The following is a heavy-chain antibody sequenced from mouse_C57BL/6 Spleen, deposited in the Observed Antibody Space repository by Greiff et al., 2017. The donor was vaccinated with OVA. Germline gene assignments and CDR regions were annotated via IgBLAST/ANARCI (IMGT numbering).Heavy chain of an antibody. Sequence: QVQLQQSGAELVKPGASVKISCKASGYAFSSYWMNWVKQRPGKGLEWIGQIYPGDGDTNYNGKFKGKATLTADKSDSTAYMQLSSLTSEDSAVYFCARELSGSHYFDYWGQGTTLTVSS. CDR2: IYPGDGDT. CDR1: GYAFSSYW. D-gene: IGHD1-3*01. V-gene: IGHV1-80*01. J-gene: IGHJ2*01. CDR3: ARELSGSHYFDY.